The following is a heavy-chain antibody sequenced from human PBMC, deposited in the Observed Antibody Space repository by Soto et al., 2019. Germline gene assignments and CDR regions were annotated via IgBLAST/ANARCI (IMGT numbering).Heavy chain of an antibody. CDR2: INPNSGGT. CDR3: ATRHCSGTSCYYSDYYHYGMDV. CDR1: GYTFSGYY. D-gene: IGHD2-2*01. V-gene: IGHV1-2*04. J-gene: IGHJ6*02. Sequence: QVQLVQSGAEVKKPWASVKVSCKASGYTFSGYYMHWVRQAPGQGLEWMGWINPNSGGTNYAQKFQGLVTMTRDTSISTAYMELSRLKSDDTAVYYCATRHCSGTSCYYSDYYHYGMDVWGQGTAVTVSS.